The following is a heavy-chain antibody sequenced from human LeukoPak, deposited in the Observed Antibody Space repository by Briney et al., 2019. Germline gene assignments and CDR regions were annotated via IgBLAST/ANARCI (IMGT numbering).Heavy chain of an antibody. J-gene: IGHJ4*02. Sequence: GGSLRLSCAASGFTFSSYSMNWVRQAPGKGLEWVAFIRYDGSNKYYADSVKGRFTISRDNSKNTLYLQMNSLRAEDTAVYYCASEYQQPLDYWGQGALVTVSS. CDR3: ASEYQQPLDY. D-gene: IGHD2-2*01. CDR1: GFTFSSYS. CDR2: IRYDGSNK. V-gene: IGHV3-30*02.